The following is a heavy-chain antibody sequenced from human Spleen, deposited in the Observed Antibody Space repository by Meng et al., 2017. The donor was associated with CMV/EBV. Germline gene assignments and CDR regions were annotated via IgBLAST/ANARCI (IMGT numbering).Heavy chain of an antibody. D-gene: IGHD3-22*01. V-gene: IGHV1-2*02. J-gene: IGHJ4*02. Sequence: ASVKVSCKASGYTFTGYYMHWVRQAPGQGIEWMGWINPNSGGTNYAQKFQGRVTMTRDTSISTAYMELSRLRSDDTAVYYCARGEEPYDSSGYYYGWGQGTLVTVSS. CDR2: INPNSGGT. CDR3: ARGEEPYDSSGYYYG. CDR1: GYTFTGYY.